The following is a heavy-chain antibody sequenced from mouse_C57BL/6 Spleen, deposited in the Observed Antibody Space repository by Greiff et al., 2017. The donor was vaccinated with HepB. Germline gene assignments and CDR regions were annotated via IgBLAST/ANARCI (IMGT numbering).Heavy chain of an antibody. CDR3: ARDVPGKSIAY. J-gene: IGHJ3*01. V-gene: IGHV5-4*01. D-gene: IGHD4-1*01. Sequence: DVKLVESGGGLVKPGGSLKLSCAASGFTFSSYAMSWVRQTPEKRLEWVATISDGGSYTYYPDNVKGRFTISRDNAKNNLYLQMSHLKSEDTAMYYCARDVPGKSIAYWGQGTLVTGSA. CDR2: ISDGGSYT. CDR1: GFTFSSYA.